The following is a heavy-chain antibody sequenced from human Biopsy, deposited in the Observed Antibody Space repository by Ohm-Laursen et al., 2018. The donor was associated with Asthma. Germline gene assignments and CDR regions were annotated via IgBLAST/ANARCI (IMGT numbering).Heavy chain of an antibody. D-gene: IGHD6-19*01. Sequence: SLRLSCAASGFTFDDYGMSWVRQAPGKGLDWVSGINWHGGSTGYADSVKGRFTISRDNAKNSLYLQMNSLRAEDTALYHCRRDVGGFGSGWFPVEFWGQGTLVTVSS. CDR2: INWHGGST. J-gene: IGHJ4*02. CDR1: GFTFDDYG. V-gene: IGHV3-20*01. CDR3: RRDVGGFGSGWFPVEF.